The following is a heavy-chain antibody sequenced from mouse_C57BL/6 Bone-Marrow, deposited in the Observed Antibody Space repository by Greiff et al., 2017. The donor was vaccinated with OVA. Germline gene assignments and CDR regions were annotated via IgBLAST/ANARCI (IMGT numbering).Heavy chain of an antibody. CDR2: IHPNSGST. CDR3: ARDEFYYYGSY. Sequence: QVQLKQPGAELVKPGASVKLSCKASGYTFTSYWMHWVKQRPGQGLEWIGMIHPNSGSTNYNEKFKSKATLTVDKSSSTAYMQLSSLTSEDSAVYYCARDEFYYYGSYWGQGTTLTVSS. D-gene: IGHD1-1*01. J-gene: IGHJ2*01. CDR1: GYTFTSYW. V-gene: IGHV1-64*01.